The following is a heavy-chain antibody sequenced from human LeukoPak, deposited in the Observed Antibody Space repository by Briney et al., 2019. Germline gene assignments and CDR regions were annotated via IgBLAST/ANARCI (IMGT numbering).Heavy chain of an antibody. V-gene: IGHV3-7*01. CDR2: IKRDGSEK. J-gene: IGHJ4*02. Sequence: GGSLRLSCAASGFTLSSYWMSWVRQAPGKGLEWVANIKRDGSEKYYVDSVKGRFTISRDNAKNSLYLQMISLRVEDTAVYYCVRDDGADKPYWGQGTLVTVSS. D-gene: IGHD1-26*01. CDR3: VRDDGADKPY. CDR1: GFTLSSYW.